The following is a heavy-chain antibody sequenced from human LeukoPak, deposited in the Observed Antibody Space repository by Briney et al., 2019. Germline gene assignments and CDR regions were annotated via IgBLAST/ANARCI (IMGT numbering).Heavy chain of an antibody. CDR3: ARDKEQWLVHGDFDY. CDR1: GYTFTSYG. Sequence: ASVKVSCKASGYTFTSYGISWVRQAPGQGLEWMGWISAYNGNTNYAQKLQGRVTMPTDTSTSTAYMELRSLRSGDTAVYYCARDKEQWLVHGDFDYWGQGTLVTVSS. D-gene: IGHD6-19*01. CDR2: ISAYNGNT. J-gene: IGHJ4*02. V-gene: IGHV1-18*01.